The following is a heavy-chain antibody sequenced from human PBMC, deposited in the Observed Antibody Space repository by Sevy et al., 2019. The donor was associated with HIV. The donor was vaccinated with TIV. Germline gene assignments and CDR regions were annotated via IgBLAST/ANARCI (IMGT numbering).Heavy chain of an antibody. J-gene: IGHJ6*02. D-gene: IGHD4-17*01. Sequence: SETLSLTCTVSGGSISSYYWSWIQQPAGKGLEWIGRIYTSGSTNYNPSLKSRVTMSVDTSKNQFSLKLGPVTAADTAVYYCARAMAGDYGDYVFPALPKDYYYYYGMDVWGQGTTVTVSS. CDR3: ARAMAGDYGDYVFPALPKDYYYYYGMDV. CDR2: IYTSGST. CDR1: GGSISSYY. V-gene: IGHV4-4*07.